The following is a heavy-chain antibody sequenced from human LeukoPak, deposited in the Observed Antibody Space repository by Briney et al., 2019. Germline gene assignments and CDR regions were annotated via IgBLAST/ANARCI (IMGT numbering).Heavy chain of an antibody. CDR2: IDANNGDT. CDR3: ARDPSSVTLYFFDY. Sequence: ASVKVSCKASGYTFRGNYIHWLRQAPGQGLEWMGWIDANNGDTKPAQKFQGRVTMSRDTSISTAYMDLSSLSPDDAAVYYCARDPSSVTLYFFDYWGQGTLVTVSS. J-gene: IGHJ4*02. D-gene: IGHD4-11*01. V-gene: IGHV1-2*02. CDR1: GYTFRGNY.